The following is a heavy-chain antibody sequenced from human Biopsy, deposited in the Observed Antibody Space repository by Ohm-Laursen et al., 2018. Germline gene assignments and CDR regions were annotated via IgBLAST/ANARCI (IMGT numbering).Heavy chain of an antibody. CDR1: GFTVYNNY. CDR2: IYSGGDT. V-gene: IGHV3-66*01. J-gene: IGHJ4*02. D-gene: IGHD4/OR15-4a*01. CDR3: ARDPGQDGAIDF. Sequence: RLSCAASGFTVYNNYMTWVRQAPGKGLEWVSLIYSGGDTRYADSVKGRFTISRDSSKNTLYLQMNSLRVDDTAVYHCARDPGQDGAIDFWGQGTLVTVSS.